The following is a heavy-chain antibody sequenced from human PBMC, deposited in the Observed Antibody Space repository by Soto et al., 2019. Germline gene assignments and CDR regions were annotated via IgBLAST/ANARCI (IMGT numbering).Heavy chain of an antibody. D-gene: IGHD3-10*01. V-gene: IGHV3-48*01. CDR1: GFTFSSYD. J-gene: IGHJ4*02. CDR3: AKRGSGSYYDY. Sequence: PGGSLRLSCAASGFTFSSYDMDWVRQAPGKGLEWLSRISGSSNTMYYADSVKGRFTISRDNAKNTLYLQMNSLRAEDTAVYYCAKRGSGSYYDYWGQGTLVTVS. CDR2: ISGSSNTM.